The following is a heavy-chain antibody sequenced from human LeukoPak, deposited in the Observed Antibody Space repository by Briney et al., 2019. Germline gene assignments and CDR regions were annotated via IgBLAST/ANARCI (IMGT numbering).Heavy chain of an antibody. CDR2: INPSGGST. CDR3: ARDSRPNYDSSGYYQAFDY. CDR1: GYSFSSYY. V-gene: IGHV1-46*01. J-gene: IGHJ4*02. D-gene: IGHD3-22*01. Sequence: ASVNVSCKASGYSFSSYYMHWVRQAPGQGLEWMGIINPSGGSTSYAQKFQGRVTMTRDTSTSTVYMELSSLRSEDTAVYFCARDSRPNYDSSGYYQAFDYWGQGTLVTVSS.